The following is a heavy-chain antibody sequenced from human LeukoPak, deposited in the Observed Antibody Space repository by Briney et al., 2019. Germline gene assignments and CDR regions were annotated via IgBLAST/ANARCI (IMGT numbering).Heavy chain of an antibody. CDR2: INHSGST. D-gene: IGHD3-10*01. CDR3: ARGRSYGSGRYWFDP. V-gene: IGHV4-34*01. J-gene: IGHJ5*02. Sequence: SETLSLTCAVYGGSFSGYYWSWIRQPPGKGLEWIGEINHSGSTNYNPSLKSRVTTPVDRSKNQFSLKLSSVTAADTAVYYCARGRSYGSGRYWFDPWGQGTLVTVSS. CDR1: GGSFSGYY.